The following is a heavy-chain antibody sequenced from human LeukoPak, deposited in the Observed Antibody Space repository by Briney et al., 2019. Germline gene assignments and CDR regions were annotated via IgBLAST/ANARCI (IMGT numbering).Heavy chain of an antibody. CDR3: ARQEEDGYNYDY. CDR1: GGSISSYY. V-gene: IGHV4-59*08. J-gene: IGHJ4*02. D-gene: IGHD5-24*01. CDR2: IYYSGST. Sequence: SETLSLTCTVSGGSISSYYWSWIRQPPGKGLEWIGYIYYSGSTNYNPSLKSRVTISVDTSKNQFSLKLSSVTAADTAVYYCARQEEDGYNYDYWGQGTLVTVSS.